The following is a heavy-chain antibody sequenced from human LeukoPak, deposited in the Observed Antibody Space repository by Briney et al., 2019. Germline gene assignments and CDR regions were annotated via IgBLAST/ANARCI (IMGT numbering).Heavy chain of an antibody. V-gene: IGHV3-33*01. Sequence: AGGSLRLSCATSGFTFSTYGIHWVRQAPGKGLEWVAAIWPDGSYKYYADSVKGRFTISRDNSKNTVYLQTNTLRDEDTAVYYCARAVGPFDYWGQGTLVTVSS. J-gene: IGHJ4*02. CDR3: ARAVGPFDY. CDR1: GFTFSTYG. CDR2: IWPDGSYK. D-gene: IGHD3-16*01.